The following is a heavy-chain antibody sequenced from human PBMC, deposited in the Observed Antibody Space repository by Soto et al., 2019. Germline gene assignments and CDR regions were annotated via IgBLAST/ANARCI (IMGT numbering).Heavy chain of an antibody. V-gene: IGHV3-21*01. CDR1: GFMFSAYT. J-gene: IGHJ4*02. CDR3: ATPYYYNH. Sequence: GGSLRLSGAASGFMFSAYTMSWVRQAPGKGLEWLSSITSNSDHIDYADSVRGRFTVSGDNARKSLYLQMDSLGAEDTGVYYCATPYYYNHWGPGTLVTVSS. CDR2: ITSNSDHI.